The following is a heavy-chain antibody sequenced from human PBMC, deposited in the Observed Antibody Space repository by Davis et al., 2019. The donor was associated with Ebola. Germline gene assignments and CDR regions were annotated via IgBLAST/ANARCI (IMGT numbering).Heavy chain of an antibody. CDR2: INPNSGGT. CDR3: ARDGPPNCSGGSCYLAHFDY. CDR1: GYTFTDYF. V-gene: IGHV1-2*02. Sequence: ASVKVSCKASGYTFTDYFMHWVRQAPGQGLEWMGWINPNSGGTNCAQKFQGRVTMTRDTSISTAYMELSRLRSDDTAVYYCARDGPPNCSGGSCYLAHFDYWGQGTLVTVSS. D-gene: IGHD2-15*01. J-gene: IGHJ4*02.